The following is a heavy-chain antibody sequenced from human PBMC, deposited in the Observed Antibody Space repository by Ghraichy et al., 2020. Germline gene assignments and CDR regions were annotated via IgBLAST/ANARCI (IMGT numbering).Heavy chain of an antibody. CDR2: IIPIFGTA. J-gene: IGHJ6*02. V-gene: IGHV1-69*13. CDR1: GGTFSSYA. CDR3: ARARGCGGDCYFPWGWNNYYYYYGMDV. Sequence: SVKVSCKASGGTFSSYAISWVRQAPGQGLEWMGGIIPIFGTANYAQKFQGRVTITADESTSTAYMELSSLRSEDTVVYYCARARGCGGDCYFPWGWNNYYYYYGMDVWGQGTTVTVSS. D-gene: IGHD2-21*02.